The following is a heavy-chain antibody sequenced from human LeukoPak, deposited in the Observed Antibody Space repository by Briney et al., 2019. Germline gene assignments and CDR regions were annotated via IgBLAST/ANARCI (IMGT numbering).Heavy chain of an antibody. Sequence: ASVKVSCKASGYTFTSYYMHWVRQAPGQGLEWMGIINPSGGSTSYAQKFQGRVTMTTDTSTSTAYVELRSLRSDDTAVYYCARDTKRSRARWENLGFDPWGQGTLVTVSS. D-gene: IGHD1-26*01. CDR2: INPSGGST. J-gene: IGHJ5*02. V-gene: IGHV1-46*01. CDR3: ARDTKRSRARWENLGFDP. CDR1: GYTFTSYY.